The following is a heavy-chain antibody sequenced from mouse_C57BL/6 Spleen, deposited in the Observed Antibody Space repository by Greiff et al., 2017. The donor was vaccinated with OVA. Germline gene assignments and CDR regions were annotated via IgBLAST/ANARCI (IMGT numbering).Heavy chain of an antibody. V-gene: IGHV1-52*01. J-gene: IGHJ4*01. CDR1: GYTFTSYW. D-gene: IGHD2-5*01. CDR2: IDPSDSET. CDR3: ARFYSNFYAMDY. Sequence: QVQLQQPGAELVRPGSSVKLSCKASGYTFTSYWMHWVKQRPIQGLEWIGNIDPSDSETHYNQKFKDKATLTVDKSSSTAYMQLSTLTSEDSVVYYCARFYSNFYAMDYWGQGASVTASS.